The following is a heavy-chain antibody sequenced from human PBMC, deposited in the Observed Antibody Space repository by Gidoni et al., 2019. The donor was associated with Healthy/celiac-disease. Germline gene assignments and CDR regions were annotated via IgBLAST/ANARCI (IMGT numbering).Heavy chain of an antibody. D-gene: IGHD1-26*01. CDR3: AKDSVLVGATNY. Sequence: EVQLLESGGGLVQPGGSLRLSCSASGFTFSSYAMSWVRQAPGKGLEWVSAISGSGGSTYYADSVKGRFTISRDNSKNTLYLQMNSLRAEDTAVYYCAKDSVLVGATNYWGQGTLVTVSS. J-gene: IGHJ4*02. CDR1: GFTFSSYA. CDR2: ISGSGGST. V-gene: IGHV3-23*01.